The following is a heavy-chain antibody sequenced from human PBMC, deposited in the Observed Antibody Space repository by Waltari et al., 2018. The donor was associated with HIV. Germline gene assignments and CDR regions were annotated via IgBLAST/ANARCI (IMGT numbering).Heavy chain of an antibody. V-gene: IGHV3-72*01. Sequence: EVQLVASGGGLVQPGGSLRLSCTVSGFTLSDHYVDWVREATGKGRVLVGRSGNKANRYTTGFAASVKGRFTIARDDSKNSLHRQMNSLKTEDTAVYYCTRAILGGSGFYDFDFWGQGTLVTVSS. CDR2: SGNKANRYTT. CDR1: GFTLSDHY. D-gene: IGHD2-15*01. CDR3: TRAILGGSGFYDFDF. J-gene: IGHJ4*02.